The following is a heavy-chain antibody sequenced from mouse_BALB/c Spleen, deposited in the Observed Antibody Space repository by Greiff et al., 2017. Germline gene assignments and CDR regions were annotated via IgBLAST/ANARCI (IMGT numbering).Heavy chain of an antibody. CDR1: GYTFTSYW. CDR2: INPSTGYT. D-gene: IGHD1-1*01. J-gene: IGHJ2*01. V-gene: IGHV1-7*01. CDR3: ARGATVV. Sequence: VQLVESGAELAKPGASVKMSCKASGYTFTSYWMHWVKQRPGQGLEWIGYINPSTGYTEYNQKFKDKATLTADKSSSTAYMQLSSLTSEDSAVYYCARGATVVWGQGTTLTVSS.